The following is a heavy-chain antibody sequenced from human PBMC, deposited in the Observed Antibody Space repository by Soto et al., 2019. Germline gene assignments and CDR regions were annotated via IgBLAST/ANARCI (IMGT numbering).Heavy chain of an antibody. V-gene: IGHV4-4*02. CDR1: GGSISSSNW. J-gene: IGHJ5*02. CDR2: IYHSGST. D-gene: IGHD3-10*01. CDR3: ARETALWFGELSFLERATNWFDP. Sequence: SSETLSLTCAVSGGSISSSNWWSWVRQPPGKGLEWIGEIYHSGSTNYNPSLKSRVTISVDKSKNQFSLKLSSVTAADTAVYYCARETALWFGELSFLERATNWFDPWGQGTLVTVSS.